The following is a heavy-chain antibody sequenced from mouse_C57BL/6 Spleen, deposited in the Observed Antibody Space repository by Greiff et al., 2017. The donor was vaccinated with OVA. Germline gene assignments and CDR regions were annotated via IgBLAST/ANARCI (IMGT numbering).Heavy chain of an antibody. J-gene: IGHJ2*01. V-gene: IGHV1-55*01. CDR3: ARSYGSHYFDY. CDR1: GYTFTSYW. D-gene: IGHD1-1*01. Sequence: QVHVKQSGAELVKPGASVKMSCKASGYTFTSYWITWVKQRPGQGLEWIGDIYPGSGSTNYNEKFKSKATLTVDTSSSTAYMQLSSLTSEDSAVYYCARSYGSHYFDYWGQGTTLTVSS. CDR2: IYPGSGST.